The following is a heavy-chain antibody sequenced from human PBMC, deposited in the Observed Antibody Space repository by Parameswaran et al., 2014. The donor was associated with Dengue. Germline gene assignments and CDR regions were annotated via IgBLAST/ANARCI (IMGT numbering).Heavy chain of an antibody. D-gene: IGHD2-2*01. V-gene: IGHV1-8*01. Sequence: WVRQAPGQGLEWMGWMNPNSGNTGYAQKFQGRVTMTRNTSISTAYMELSSLRSEDTAVYYCAREVLVPADSTGFDPWGQGPWSPSPQ. CDR3: AREVLVPADSTGFDP. CDR2: MNPNSGNT. J-gene: IGHJ5*02.